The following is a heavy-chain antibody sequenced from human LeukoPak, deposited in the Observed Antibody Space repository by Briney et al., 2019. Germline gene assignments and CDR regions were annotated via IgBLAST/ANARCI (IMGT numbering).Heavy chain of an antibody. Sequence: ASVKHSCKASGSFSDHYIHWIRHAPGHGPEWLGWINPKSGDTNYGQKFQDRVTMTRDTSITTVYMELSSLTSHDTALFYCARGASGTLRSFDWLTQEPLDFWGQGTLVTVSS. CDR2: INPKSGDT. CDR3: ARGASGTLRSFDWLTQEPLDF. D-gene: IGHD3-10*01. V-gene: IGHV1-2*02. J-gene: IGHJ4*02. CDR1: GSFSDHY.